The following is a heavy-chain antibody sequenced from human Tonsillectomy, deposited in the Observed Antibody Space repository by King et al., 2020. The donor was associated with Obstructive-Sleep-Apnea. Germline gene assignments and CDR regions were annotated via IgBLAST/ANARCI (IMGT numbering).Heavy chain of an antibody. V-gene: IGHV4-59*01. D-gene: IGHD6-13*01. CDR3: ARGDSTPYYYYGMDV. CDR2: IYYSGIT. Sequence: QLQESGPGLVKPSETLSLTCTVSGGSISSYYWSWIRQPPGKGLEWIGYIYYSGITNYNPSLKSRVTISGDTSKNQFSLKLSSVTAADTAVYYCARGDSTPYYYYGMDVWGQGTTVTVSS. CDR1: GGSISSYY. J-gene: IGHJ6*02.